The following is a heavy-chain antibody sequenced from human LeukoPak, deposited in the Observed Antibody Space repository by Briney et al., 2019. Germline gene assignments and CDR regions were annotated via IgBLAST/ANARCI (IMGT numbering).Heavy chain of an antibody. J-gene: IGHJ3*02. CDR3: ARDSLGRAFDI. V-gene: IGHV3-7*01. CDR1: GFSFTSYA. Sequence: GGSLRLSCSASGFSFTSYAMNWVRQAPGKGLEWVANIKQDGSEKYYVDSVKGRFTISRDNAKNSLYLQMNSLRAEDTAVYYRARDSLGRAFDIWGQGTMVTVSS. D-gene: IGHD3-10*01. CDR2: IKQDGSEK.